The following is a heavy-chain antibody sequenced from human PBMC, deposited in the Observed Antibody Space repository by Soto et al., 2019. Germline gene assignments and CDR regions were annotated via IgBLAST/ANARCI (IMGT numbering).Heavy chain of an antibody. V-gene: IGHV4-59*08. CDR2: IYYSGST. D-gene: IGHD4-17*01. Sequence: SATLSLTYTVSGGSISSYYWSWIRQPPGKGLEWIGYIYYSGSTNYNPSLKSRVTISVDTSKNQFSLKLSSVTAADTAVYYCASSLPNDYGDYLSYYYYMDVWGKGTTVTVSS. CDR3: ASSLPNDYGDYLSYYYYMDV. CDR1: GGSISSYY. J-gene: IGHJ6*03.